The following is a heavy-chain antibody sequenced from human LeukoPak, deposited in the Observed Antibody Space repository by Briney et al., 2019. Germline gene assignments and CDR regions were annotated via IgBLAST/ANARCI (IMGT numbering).Heavy chain of an antibody. D-gene: IGHD3-22*01. CDR3: ARHLDTSMIVVVITNWFDP. J-gene: IGHJ5*02. Sequence: PSETLSLTCTVSGGSISSSSYYWGWIRQPPGKGLEWIGSIYYSGSTYYNPSLKSRVTTSVDTSKNQFSLKLSSVTAADTAVYYCARHLDTSMIVVVITNWFDPWGQGTLVTVSS. CDR1: GGSISSSSYY. CDR2: IYYSGST. V-gene: IGHV4-39*01.